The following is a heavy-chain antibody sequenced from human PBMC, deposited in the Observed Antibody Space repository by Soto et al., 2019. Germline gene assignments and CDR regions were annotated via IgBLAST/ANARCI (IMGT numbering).Heavy chain of an antibody. V-gene: IGHV3-48*03. J-gene: IGHJ6*02. CDR2: ISSSGSTI. CDR1: GFTFSSYE. Sequence: GSLRLSCAASGFTFSSYEMNWVRQAPGKGLEWVSYISSSGSTIYYADSVKGRFTISRDNAKNSLYLQMNSLRAEDTAVYYCARDSGSSYYDILPGQRYYYYYGMDVWGQGTTVTVSS. CDR3: ARDSGSSYYDILPGQRYYYYYGMDV. D-gene: IGHD3-9*01.